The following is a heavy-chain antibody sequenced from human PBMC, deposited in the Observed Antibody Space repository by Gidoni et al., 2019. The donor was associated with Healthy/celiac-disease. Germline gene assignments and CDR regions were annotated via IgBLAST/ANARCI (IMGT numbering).Heavy chain of an antibody. Sequence: QVQLQESGPGLVKPSETLSLTCTVSGYSISSGYYWGWIRQPPGKGLEWIGSIYHSGSTYYNPSLKSRVTISVDTSKNQFSLKLSSVTAADTAVYYCARDRGLYGDYPEGAFDIWGQGTMVTVSS. D-gene: IGHD4-17*01. CDR3: ARDRGLYGDYPEGAFDI. V-gene: IGHV4-38-2*02. CDR1: GYSISSGYY. J-gene: IGHJ3*02. CDR2: IYHSGST.